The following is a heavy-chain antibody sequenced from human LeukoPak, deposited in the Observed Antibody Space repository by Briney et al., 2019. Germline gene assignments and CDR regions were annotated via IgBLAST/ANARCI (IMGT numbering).Heavy chain of an antibody. CDR2: IYCSGST. D-gene: IGHD2-2*01. V-gene: IGHV4-59*01. J-gene: IGHJ5*02. Sequence: SETLSLTCTVSGGSISSYYWSWIRQPPGKGLEWIGYIYCSGSTNYNPSLKSRVTISVDTSKNQFSLKLSSVTAADTAVYYCARFHGVYCSSTSCYPVWFDPWGQGTLVTVSS. CDR1: GGSISSYY. CDR3: ARFHGVYCSSTSCYPVWFDP.